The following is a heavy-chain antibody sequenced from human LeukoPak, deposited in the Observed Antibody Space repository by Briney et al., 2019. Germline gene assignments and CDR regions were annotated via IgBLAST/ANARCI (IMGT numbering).Heavy chain of an antibody. D-gene: IGHD3-10*01. V-gene: IGHV3-21*01. J-gene: IGHJ4*02. CDR3: AGGWFGESTYLFDY. Sequence: GSLRLSCAGSGFTFSAYSMIWVRQAPGKGLEWVSSISSSSSYIYYADSVKGRFTISRDNAKNSLYLQMNSLRAEDTAVYYCAGGWFGESTYLFDYWGQGTLVTVSS. CDR2: ISSSSSYI. CDR1: GFTFSAYS.